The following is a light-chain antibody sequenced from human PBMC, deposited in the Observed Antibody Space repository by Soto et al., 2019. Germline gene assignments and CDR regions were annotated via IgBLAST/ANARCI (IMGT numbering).Light chain of an antibody. CDR2: AAS. V-gene: IGKV1-39*01. Sequence: IQMTQSPSSLSASVRDRFTITCRASQSISSYLNWYQQRPGKAPKLLIYAASTLQSGVPSRFSGSGSGTDFTLAISSLQPEDFATYYCQQSYIDPWGTCGQGTKVDI. CDR1: QSISSY. CDR3: QQSYIDPWGT. J-gene: IGKJ1*01.